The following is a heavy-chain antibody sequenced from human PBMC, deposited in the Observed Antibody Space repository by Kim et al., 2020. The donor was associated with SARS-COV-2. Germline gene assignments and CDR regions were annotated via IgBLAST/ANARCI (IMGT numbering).Heavy chain of an antibody. J-gene: IGHJ6*01. CDR3: ARTKGSGSYYTPRYYYYYG. Sequence: SETLSLTCAVYGGSFSGYYWSWIRQPPGKGLEWIGEINHSGSTNYNPSLKSRVTISVDTSKNQFSLKLSSVTAADTAVYYCARTKGSGSYYTPRYYYYYG. D-gene: IGHD3-10*01. CDR1: GGSFSGYY. V-gene: IGHV4-34*01. CDR2: INHSGST.